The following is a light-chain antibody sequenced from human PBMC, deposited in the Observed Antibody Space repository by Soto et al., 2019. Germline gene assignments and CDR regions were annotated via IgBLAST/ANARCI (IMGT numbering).Light chain of an antibody. CDR1: QSVSSN. V-gene: IGKV3-15*01. J-gene: IGKJ2*01. CDR3: QQPTYWPQT. CDR2: VAS. Sequence: EIVMTQSPATLSVSPGERATLSCRASQSVSSNLAWYQQKPGQAPRLLIYVASTRATGIPARFSGSGSGTEFTLTISSLQSEDFAVYYCQQPTYWPQTLGQGTKVDIK.